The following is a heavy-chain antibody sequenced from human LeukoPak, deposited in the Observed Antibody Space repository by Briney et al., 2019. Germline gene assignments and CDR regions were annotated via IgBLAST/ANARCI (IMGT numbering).Heavy chain of an antibody. CDR1: GFTVSNNY. V-gene: IGHV3-53*01. CDR3: ARAGLQSPSFDY. D-gene: IGHD5-24*01. J-gene: IGHJ4*02. CDR2: IYSAGPT. Sequence: PGGSLRLSCAASGFTVSNNYMTWVRQAPGKGLEWLSIIYSAGPTDYADSVKGRFAISRDNSKNTVYLQMNSLTAEDTAVYYCARAGLQSPSFDYWGQGTLVTVSS.